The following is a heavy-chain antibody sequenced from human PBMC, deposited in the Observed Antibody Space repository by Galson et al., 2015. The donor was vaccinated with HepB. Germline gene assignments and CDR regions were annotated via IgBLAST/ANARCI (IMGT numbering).Heavy chain of an antibody. Sequence: SVKVSCKASGYTFTSYYVHWVRQAPGQGLEWMGVINPSSGSASTAHNSQGRVTITRDASTIYMELSSLRSDDTAVYYCATEVVAALNWGQGTLVTVSS. V-gene: IGHV1-46*01. D-gene: IGHD2-15*01. CDR1: GYTFTSYY. CDR3: ATEVVAALN. CDR2: INPSSGSA. J-gene: IGHJ1*01.